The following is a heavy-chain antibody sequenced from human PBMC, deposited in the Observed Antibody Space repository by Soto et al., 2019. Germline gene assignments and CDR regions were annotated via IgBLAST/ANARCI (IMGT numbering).Heavy chain of an antibody. CDR2: INHSGST. D-gene: IGHD3-22*01. CDR3: ARGGNYYDSSGYERPFDY. CDR1: GGSFSGYY. Sequence: LSLTCAVYGGSFSGYYWSWIRQPPGKGLEWIGEINHSGSTNYNPSLKSRVTISVDTSKNQFSLKLSSVTAADTAVYYCARGGNYYDSSGYERPFDYWGQGTLVTVSS. V-gene: IGHV4-34*01. J-gene: IGHJ4*02.